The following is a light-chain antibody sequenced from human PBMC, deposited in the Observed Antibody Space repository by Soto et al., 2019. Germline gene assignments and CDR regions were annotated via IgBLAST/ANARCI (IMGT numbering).Light chain of an antibody. V-gene: IGLV1-40*01. CDR1: SSNIGAGSD. J-gene: IGLJ1*01. CDR3: QSYEDSLSGYV. Sequence: QSVLTQPPSVSGAPGQRVTISCTGSSSNIGAGSDVHWSQQLPGTVPKLLTFASINRPSGVPDRFSASKSGTSASLAITGLQADDGADYYCQSYEDSLSGYVFGTGTKPTV. CDR2: ASI.